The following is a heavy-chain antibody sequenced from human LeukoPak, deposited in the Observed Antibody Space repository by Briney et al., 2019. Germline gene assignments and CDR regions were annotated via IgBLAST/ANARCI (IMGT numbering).Heavy chain of an antibody. CDR3: AIVGDPGYYYYYMDV. J-gene: IGHJ6*03. CDR2: MNRNSGNT. Sequence: ASVKVSCKASGYTFTSYDINWVRQATGPGLEWMGWMNRNSGNTGYAQKFQRRVTMTRNTSISTAYMELSSLRSEDTAVYYCAIVGDPGYYYYYMDVWGKGTTVTVSS. CDR1: GYTFTSYD. V-gene: IGHV1-8*01. D-gene: IGHD1-26*01.